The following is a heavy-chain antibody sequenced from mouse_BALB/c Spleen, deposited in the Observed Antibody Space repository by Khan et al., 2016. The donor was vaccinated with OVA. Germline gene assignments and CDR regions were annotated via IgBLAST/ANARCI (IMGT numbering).Heavy chain of an antibody. J-gene: IGHJ3*01. CDR1: GFSLNNYS. D-gene: IGHD2-2*01. CDR2: IWSAGST. CDR3: ARRGYAYGRVALFAY. V-gene: IGHV2-2*02. Sequence: QVQLKESGPGLVQPSQSLSITCTVSGFSLNNYSVHWVRQSPGKGLEWLGVIWSAGSTDYNAAFIYRLTISKDNSRSQVFFKMNSMQPNDTAIYYCARRGYAYGRVALFAYWGQGTLVTVSA.